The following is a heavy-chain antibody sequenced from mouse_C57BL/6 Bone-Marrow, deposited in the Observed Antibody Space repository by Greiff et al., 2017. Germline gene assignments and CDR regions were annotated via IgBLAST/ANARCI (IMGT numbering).Heavy chain of an antibody. D-gene: IGHD3-2*02. CDR2: IYPGDGDT. J-gene: IGHJ2*01. CDR3: ARGGTAQALDY. CDR1: GYAFSSSW. Sequence: QVQLQQSGPELVKPGASVKISCKASGYAFSSSWMNWVKQRPGKGLEWIGRIYPGDGDTNYNGKFKGKATLTADKSSSTAYMQLSSLTSEDSAVYFCARGGTAQALDYWGQGTTLTVSS. V-gene: IGHV1-82*01.